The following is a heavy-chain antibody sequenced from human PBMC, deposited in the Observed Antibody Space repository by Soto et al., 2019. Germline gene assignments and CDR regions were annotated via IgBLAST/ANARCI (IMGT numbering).Heavy chain of an antibody. Sequence: GGSLRLSCAASGFTFSTYSMHWVRQAPGKGLEYVSAISYGGGTTYYADSVEGRFTISRDNSKNTLYLQMNSLRAEDTAVYYCAKNPGYYYDSTGYHFDYWGQGTLVTVSS. J-gene: IGHJ4*02. CDR1: GFTFSTYS. CDR3: AKNPGYYYDSTGYHFDY. CDR2: ISYGGGTT. V-gene: IGHV3-64*04. D-gene: IGHD3-22*01.